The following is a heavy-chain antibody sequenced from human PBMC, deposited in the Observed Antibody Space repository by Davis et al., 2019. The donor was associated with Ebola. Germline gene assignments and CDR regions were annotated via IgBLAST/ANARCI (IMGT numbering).Heavy chain of an antibody. Sequence: SVKVSCKASGGTFSSYAISWVRQAPGQGLEWMGGIIPIFGTANYAQKFQGRVTITADESTSTAYMELSSLRSEDTAVYYCARGWSSWNDAQNWFDPWGQGTLVTVSS. CDR3: ARGWSSWNDAQNWFDP. CDR1: GGTFSSYA. V-gene: IGHV1-69*13. D-gene: IGHD1-1*01. J-gene: IGHJ5*02. CDR2: IIPIFGTA.